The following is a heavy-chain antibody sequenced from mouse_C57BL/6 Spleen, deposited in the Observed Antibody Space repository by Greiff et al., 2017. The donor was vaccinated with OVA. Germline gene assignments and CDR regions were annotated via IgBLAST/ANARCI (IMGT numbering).Heavy chain of an antibody. V-gene: IGHV5-4*01. CDR1: GFTFSSYA. CDR3: ARGDGNWYFDV. Sequence: EVQLVESGGGLVKPGGSLKLSCAASGFTFSSYAMSWVRQTPEKRLEWVATISDGGSYTYYPDNVKGRFTISRDNAKNNRYLQMSHLKSEDTAMYYCARGDGNWYFDVWGTGTTVTVSS. CDR2: ISDGGSYT. D-gene: IGHD1-1*01. J-gene: IGHJ1*03.